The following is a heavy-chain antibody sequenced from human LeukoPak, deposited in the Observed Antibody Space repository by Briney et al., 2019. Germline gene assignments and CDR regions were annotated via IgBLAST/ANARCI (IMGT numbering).Heavy chain of an antibody. CDR1: GGSISSYY. D-gene: IGHD2-2*01. V-gene: IGHV4-59*01. CDR3: ARGLTYARAFDI. J-gene: IGHJ3*02. Sequence: PSETLSLTCTVSGGSISSYYWSWIRQPPGKGLEWIGYIYYSGSTNYNPSLKSRVTISVDTSKNQFSLKLSSVTAADTAVYYCARGLTYARAFDIWGQGTMVTVSS. CDR2: IYYSGST.